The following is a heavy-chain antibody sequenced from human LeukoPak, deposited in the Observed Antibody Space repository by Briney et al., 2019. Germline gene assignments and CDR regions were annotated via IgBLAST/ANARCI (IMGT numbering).Heavy chain of an antibody. CDR2: IHHSGST. V-gene: IGHV4-59*08. Sequence: ASETLSLTCTVSDGSISNYYWSWIRQPPGKGLEWIGTIHHSGSTNYNPSLKSRVTIAVDTSKNQFSLKLSSVTAADTAVYFCARQIGYSYGYFDYWGQGTLVTVSS. D-gene: IGHD5-18*01. CDR3: ARQIGYSYGYFDY. CDR1: DGSISNYY. J-gene: IGHJ4*02.